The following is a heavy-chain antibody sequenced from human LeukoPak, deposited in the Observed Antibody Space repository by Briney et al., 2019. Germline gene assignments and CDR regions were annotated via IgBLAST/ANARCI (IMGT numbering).Heavy chain of an antibody. J-gene: IGHJ3*02. CDR1: GGSFSGYY. V-gene: IGHV4-34*01. D-gene: IGHD2-2*01. CDR2: INHSGST. Sequence: SETLSLTCAVYGGSFSGYYWSWIRQPPGKGLEWIGEINHSGSTNYNPSLKSRVTISVDTSKNQFSLRLSSVTAADTAVYYCARGACSSTRCYGLDIWGQGTMGTVSS. CDR3: ARGACSSTRCYGLDI.